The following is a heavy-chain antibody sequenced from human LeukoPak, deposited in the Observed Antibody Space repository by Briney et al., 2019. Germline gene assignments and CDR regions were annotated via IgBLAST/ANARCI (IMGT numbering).Heavy chain of an antibody. CDR2: IYYSGST. CDR3: ARGYSSGWLHSLYYYYYYYMDV. Sequence: PSETLSLTCTVSGGSISSSSYYWGWIRQPPGKGLEWLGSIYYSGSTYYNPSLKSRVTISVDTSKNQFSLKLSSVTAADTAVYYCARGYSSGWLHSLYYYYYYYMDVWGKGTTVTVSS. V-gene: IGHV4-39*01. CDR1: GGSISSSSYY. J-gene: IGHJ6*03. D-gene: IGHD6-19*01.